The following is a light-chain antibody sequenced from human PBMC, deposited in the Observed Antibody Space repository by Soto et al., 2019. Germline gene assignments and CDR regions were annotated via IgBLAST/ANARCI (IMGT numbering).Light chain of an antibody. Sequence: DIQKTQSPSSLSASVGDRVTITCRASQSISSYLNWYQQKPGKAPKLLIYAASSLQSGVPSRFSGSGAGTEVSIPISSRQPEDFATYYCQQSYSTPPITFGQGTRLEIK. CDR1: QSISSY. CDR3: QQSYSTPPIT. CDR2: AAS. V-gene: IGKV1-39*01. J-gene: IGKJ5*01.